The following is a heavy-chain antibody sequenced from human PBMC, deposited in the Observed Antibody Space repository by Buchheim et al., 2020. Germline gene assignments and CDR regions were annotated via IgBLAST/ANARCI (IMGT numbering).Heavy chain of an antibody. D-gene: IGHD6-6*01. J-gene: IGHJ4*02. CDR1: GFAFSAAA. CDR3: TGSSSGY. Sequence: EVQLVESGGGLVQPGESLKLSCVGPGFAFSAAAMHWVRQASGKGLEWVGHIRGKGNNYATAYSASVKGRLTISRDDSENTAYLQMNSLKIEDTAVYYCTGSSSGYWGRGTL. V-gene: IGHV3-73*02. CDR2: IRGKGNNYAT.